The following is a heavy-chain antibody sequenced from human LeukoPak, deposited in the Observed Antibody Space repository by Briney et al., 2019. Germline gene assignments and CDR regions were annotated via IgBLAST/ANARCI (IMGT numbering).Heavy chain of an antibody. CDR3: ARHYYGSGRRDY. J-gene: IGHJ4*02. Sequence: SESLSLTCTVSGASISSSIYYWGWIRQPPGKGLEWIGSIYYSGSTYYNPSLKSRVTISVDTSKNQFSLKLTSVTAADTALYYCARHYYGSGRRDYWGQGTLVTVSS. CDR1: GASISSSIYY. V-gene: IGHV4-39*01. CDR2: IYYSGST. D-gene: IGHD3-10*01.